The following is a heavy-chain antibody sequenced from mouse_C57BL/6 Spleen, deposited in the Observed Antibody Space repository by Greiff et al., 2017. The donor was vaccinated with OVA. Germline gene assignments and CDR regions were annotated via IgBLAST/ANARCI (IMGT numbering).Heavy chain of an antibody. CDR3: AKGGSAWFAY. CDR2: ISSGSSTI. CDR1: GFTFSDYG. J-gene: IGHJ3*01. Sequence: EVQVVASGGGLVKPGGSLKLSCAASGFTFSDYGMHWVRQAPEKGLEWVAYISSGSSTIYYADTVKGRFTIARDNAKNTLFLQMTSLRSEDTAMYYCAKGGSAWFAYWGQGTLVTVSA. V-gene: IGHV5-17*01.